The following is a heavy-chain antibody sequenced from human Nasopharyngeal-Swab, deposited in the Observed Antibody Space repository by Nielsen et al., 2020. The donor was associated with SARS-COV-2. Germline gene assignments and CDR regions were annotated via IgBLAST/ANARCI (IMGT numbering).Heavy chain of an antibody. Sequence: GESLKISCAASGFTFSSYSMNWVRQAPGKGLEWVSYISSSSSTIYYADSVKGRFTISRDNAKNSLYLQMNSLRDEDMAVYYCARLSGWYLSLAFDYWGQGTLVTVSS. V-gene: IGHV3-48*02. CDR1: GFTFSSYS. D-gene: IGHD6-19*01. CDR2: ISSSSSTI. J-gene: IGHJ4*02. CDR3: ARLSGWYLSLAFDY.